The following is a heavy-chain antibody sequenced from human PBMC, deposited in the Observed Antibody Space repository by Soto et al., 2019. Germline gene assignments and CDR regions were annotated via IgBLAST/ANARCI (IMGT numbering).Heavy chain of an antibody. Sequence: YMATAYTKNGFNISWVRLAPRQGLEWMGRISGYNGNTNYARTLRDRLTLTTDTSTSTAYMELRSLTSDDTAGYYCARAVFCGGAPACPDMDVLGQGALVTV. J-gene: IGHJ6*02. D-gene: IGHD2-15*01. CDR3: ARAVFCGGAPACPDMDV. V-gene: IGHV1-18*04. CDR2: ISGYNGNT. CDR1: AYTKNGFN.